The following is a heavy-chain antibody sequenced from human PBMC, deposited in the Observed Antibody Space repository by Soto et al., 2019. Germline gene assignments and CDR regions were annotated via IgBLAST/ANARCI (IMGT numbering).Heavy chain of an antibody. D-gene: IGHD3-10*01. V-gene: IGHV1-2*02. CDR3: ARDYYSPPDY. CDR2: VDPNSGGT. Sequence: ASVKASCKSPGFTFTGLYIHWVRQAPGQGLEWMGWVDPNSGGTKQTQKFQGRLTMTRDTSTGAVYMELYSLRSDDMPVYYCARDYYSPPDYWGHGTLVTVSS. CDR1: GFTFTGLY. J-gene: IGHJ4*01.